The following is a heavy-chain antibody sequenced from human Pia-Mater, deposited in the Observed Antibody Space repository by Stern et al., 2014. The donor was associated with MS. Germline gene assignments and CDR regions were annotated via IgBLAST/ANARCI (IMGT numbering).Heavy chain of an antibody. D-gene: IGHD3-16*01. V-gene: IGHV3-23*04. CDR3: ARGWGES. CDR1: GFTFSSSM. J-gene: IGHJ5*02. Sequence: EVQLVESGEGLVQPGGSLRLSCVASGFTFSSSMMTWVRPAPGKGLEWVSVITGSGTYYADSVKGRFTVSRDTSKNTVYLQMNSLRGEDAALYYCARGWGESWGQGALVTVSS. CDR2: ITGSGT.